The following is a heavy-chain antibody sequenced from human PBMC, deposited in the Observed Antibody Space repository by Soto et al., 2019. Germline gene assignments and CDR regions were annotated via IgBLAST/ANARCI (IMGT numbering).Heavy chain of an antibody. CDR3: ARSGYCSGGSCYRGYLDF. CDR2: IIPVFGAI. CDR1: GGTLRSFA. J-gene: IGHJ4*01. V-gene: IGHV1-69*13. Sequence: SVKVSCKASGGTLRSFAISWVRQAPGQGPEWMGEIIPVFGAIKYAPKLQGTVTITADESTNTAYMELSSLISENTAVYYCARSGYCSGGSCYRGYLDFWGQGTLVTVSS. D-gene: IGHD2-15*01.